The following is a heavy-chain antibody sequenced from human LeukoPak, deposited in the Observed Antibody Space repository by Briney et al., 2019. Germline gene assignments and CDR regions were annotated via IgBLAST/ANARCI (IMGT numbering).Heavy chain of an antibody. D-gene: IGHD6-13*01. J-gene: IGHJ6*02. Sequence: ASVKVSCKASGYSFTSYDINWVRQATGQGLEWMGWMNPNNGNTGYEQKFQGRVSMTRNTSINTAYMELSSLRSEDAAVYFCARLAAAGGYYYYYGMDIWGQGTTVTVSS. CDR1: GYSFTSYD. CDR2: MNPNNGNT. V-gene: IGHV1-8*01. CDR3: ARLAAAGGYYYYYGMDI.